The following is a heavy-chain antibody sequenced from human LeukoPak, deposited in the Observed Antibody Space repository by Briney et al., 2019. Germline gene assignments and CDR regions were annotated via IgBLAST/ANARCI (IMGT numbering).Heavy chain of an antibody. Sequence: GGSLRLSCAASGFTLSSYGMHWVRQAPGKGLEWVALIWYDGTSKYYADSVKGRFTISRDNSQNTLYLQMNSLRADDTAVYYCARARNGYFHGLGYWGQGTLVTVSS. CDR2: IWYDGTSK. CDR1: GFTLSSYG. CDR3: ARARNGYFHGLGY. J-gene: IGHJ4*02. V-gene: IGHV3-33*01. D-gene: IGHD5-24*01.